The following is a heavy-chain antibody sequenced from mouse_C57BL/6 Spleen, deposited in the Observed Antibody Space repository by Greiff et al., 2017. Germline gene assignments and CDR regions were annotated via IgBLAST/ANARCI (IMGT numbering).Heavy chain of an antibody. V-gene: IGHV5-4*01. D-gene: IGHD2-1*01. CDR2: ISDGGSYT. J-gene: IGHJ2*01. CDR1: GFTFSSYA. CDR3: ARGGYYYGNYFDY. Sequence: EVQGVESGGGLVKPGGSLKLSCAASGFTFSSYAMSWVRQTPEKRLEWVATISDGGSYTYYPDNVKGRFTISRDNAKNNLYLQMSHLKSEDTAMYYCARGGYYYGNYFDYWGQGTTLTVSS.